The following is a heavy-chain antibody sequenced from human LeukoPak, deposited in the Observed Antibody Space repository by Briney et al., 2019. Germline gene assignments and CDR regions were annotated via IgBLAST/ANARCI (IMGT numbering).Heavy chain of an antibody. CDR2: INPSGGSA. J-gene: IGHJ4*02. CDR1: GYTFSIYN. CDR3: AREGVAATGLDY. V-gene: IGHV1-46*01. Sequence: ASVKVSCKASGYTFSIYNMHWVRQAPGQGLEWMGIINPSGGSASDAQKFQGRLTMTRDTSTSILYMELSSLRSEDTAVYYCAREGVAATGLDYWGQGTLVTVSS. D-gene: IGHD6-13*01.